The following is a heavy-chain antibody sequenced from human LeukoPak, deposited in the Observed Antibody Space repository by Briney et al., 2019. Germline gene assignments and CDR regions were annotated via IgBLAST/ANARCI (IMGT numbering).Heavy chain of an antibody. Sequence: PGGSLRLSCAASGFTFSSYWMSWVRQAPGKGLEWIGRIFTSGSTDYNASLKSRVTMSVDTSKNQFSLKLRSMTAADTAVYYCARAPVTVKDSFDIWGQGTMVTVSS. J-gene: IGHJ3*02. D-gene: IGHD4-11*01. CDR3: ARAPVTVKDSFDI. CDR1: GFTFSSYW. V-gene: IGHV4-4*07. CDR2: IFTSGST.